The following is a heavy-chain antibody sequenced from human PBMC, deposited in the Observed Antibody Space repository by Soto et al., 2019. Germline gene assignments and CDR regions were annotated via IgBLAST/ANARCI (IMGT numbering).Heavy chain of an antibody. V-gene: IGHV3-53*01. Sequence: VGSLRLSCAASVFTVSSNYMSWVRQAPGKGLEWVSVIYSGGSTYYADSVKGRFTISRDNSKNTLYLQMNSLRAEDTAVYYCETDVGGSSSFEYWGQGTLVSVSS. J-gene: IGHJ4*02. CDR1: VFTVSSNY. CDR3: ETDVGGSSSFEY. CDR2: IYSGGST. D-gene: IGHD1-26*01.